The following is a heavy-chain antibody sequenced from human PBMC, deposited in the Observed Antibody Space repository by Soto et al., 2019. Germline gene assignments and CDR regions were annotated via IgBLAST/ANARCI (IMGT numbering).Heavy chain of an antibody. J-gene: IGHJ5*02. V-gene: IGHV4-30-2*01. CDR3: ARGGYYDSTGYGFDP. CDR2: IYHSGST. CDR1: GGSISSGGYS. D-gene: IGHD3-22*01. Sequence: PPDTLSLTCAVSGGSISSGGYSWSWIRQPPGKGLEWIGYIYHSGSTYYNPSLKSRVTISVDRSKNQFSLKLTSVTAADTAVYYCARGGYYDSTGYGFDPWGQGTLVTVSS.